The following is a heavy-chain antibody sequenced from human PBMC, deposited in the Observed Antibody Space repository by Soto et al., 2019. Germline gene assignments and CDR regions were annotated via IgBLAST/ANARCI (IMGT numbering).Heavy chain of an antibody. D-gene: IGHD3-10*01. CDR1: GFTLSEYG. CDR3: ATSNSGERD. V-gene: IGHV3-23*01. J-gene: IGHJ4*02. CDR2: VSGSGNST. Sequence: ELQVLESGGGLVQPGGSLRLTCAASGFTLSEYGTSWVRQAPGKGLEWVSFVSGSGNSTYYTDSVKGRFTISIDSSKKTVSLQTRSLRAEDTAVYNCATSNSGERDWVQGTLVTVS.